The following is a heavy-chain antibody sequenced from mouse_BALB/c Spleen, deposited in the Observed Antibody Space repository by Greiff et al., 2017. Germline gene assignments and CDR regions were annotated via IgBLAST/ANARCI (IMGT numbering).Heavy chain of an antibody. CDR3: ARQVYGNYHAMDY. V-gene: IGHV5-6*02. CDR2: ISSGGSYT. D-gene: IGHD2-10*02. CDR1: GFTFSSYG. Sequence: DVKLVESGGDLVKPGGSLKLSCAASGFTFSSYGMSWVRQTPDKRLEWVATISSGGSYTYYPDSVKGRFTISRDNAKNTLYLQMSSLKSEDTAMYYCARQVYGNYHAMDYWGQGTSVTVSS. J-gene: IGHJ4*01.